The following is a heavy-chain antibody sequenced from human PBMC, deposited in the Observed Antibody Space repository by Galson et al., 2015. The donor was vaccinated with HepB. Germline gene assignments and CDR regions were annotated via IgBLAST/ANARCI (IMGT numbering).Heavy chain of an antibody. CDR3: ARDTTGYCSSSSCFVFDY. J-gene: IGHJ4*02. V-gene: IGHV1-2*02. CDR1: GYTFTGYY. CDR2: INPNTGGT. Sequence: SVKVSCKASGYTFTGYYMHWVRQAPGQGLEWMGWINPNTGGTNYAQRFQGRVTMTRDTSISTAYMELSRLRSDDTAVYYCARDTTGYCSSSSCFVFDYWGQGTLVAVSS. D-gene: IGHD2-2*01.